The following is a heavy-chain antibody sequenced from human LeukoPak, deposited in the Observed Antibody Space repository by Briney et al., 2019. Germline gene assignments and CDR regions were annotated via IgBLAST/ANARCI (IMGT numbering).Heavy chain of an antibody. CDR3: ARDGRYSYGYEDY. CDR1: GGTFISHA. D-gene: IGHD5-18*01. V-gene: IGHV1-69*13. J-gene: IGHJ4*02. Sequence: SVKVSCKASGGTFISHAISWVRQAPGQGLEWMGGIIPIFGTANYAQKFQGRVTITADESTSTAYMELSSLRSEDTAVYYCARDGRYSYGYEDYWGQGTLVTVSS. CDR2: IIPIFGTA.